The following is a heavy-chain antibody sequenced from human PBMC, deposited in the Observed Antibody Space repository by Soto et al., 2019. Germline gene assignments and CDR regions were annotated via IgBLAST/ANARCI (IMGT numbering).Heavy chain of an antibody. D-gene: IGHD4-17*01. V-gene: IGHV1-69*02. CDR2: IIPILGIA. J-gene: IGHJ4*02. Sequence: ASVKVSCKASGGTFSSYTISWVRQAPGQGLEWMGRIIPILGIANYAQKFQGRVTITADKSTSTAYMELSSLRSDDTAVYYCARSDYGDFGDYWGQGTRVNVSS. CDR3: ARSDYGDFGDY. CDR1: GGTFSSYT.